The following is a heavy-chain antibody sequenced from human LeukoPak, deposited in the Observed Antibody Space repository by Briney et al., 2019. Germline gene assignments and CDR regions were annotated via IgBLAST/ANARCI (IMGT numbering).Heavy chain of an antibody. CDR3: ATVPPPNGGCSRGSCYSRYFDY. D-gene: IGHD2-15*01. CDR2: ISAYNGNT. J-gene: IGHJ4*02. V-gene: IGHV1-18*01. CDR1: GYTFTSYG. Sequence: GASVKVSCKASGYTFTSYGISWVRQAPGQGLEWMGWISAYNGNTNYAQNLKGRVTMTTDTSTSTAYTALSSLRPDHTALYYCATVPPPNGGCSRGSCYSRYFDYWGQGTLVTVSS.